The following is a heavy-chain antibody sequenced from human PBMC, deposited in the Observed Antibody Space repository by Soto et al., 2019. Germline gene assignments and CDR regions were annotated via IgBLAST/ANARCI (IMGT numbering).Heavy chain of an antibody. V-gene: IGHV3-30*18. CDR2: ISFDGSER. J-gene: IGHJ6*02. Sequence: QVQLVESGGGVVQPGTSLRLSCVVSGLTFRDSGMHWVRQAPGKGLEWVAVISFDGSERHYRDSVKGRFPISRDNSRNTLYLQMNSLRGDDSAVYYCANGKAGVRYYYGMDVWGQGSTVTVSS. CDR1: GLTFRDSG. D-gene: IGHD1-26*01. CDR3: ANGKAGVRYYYGMDV.